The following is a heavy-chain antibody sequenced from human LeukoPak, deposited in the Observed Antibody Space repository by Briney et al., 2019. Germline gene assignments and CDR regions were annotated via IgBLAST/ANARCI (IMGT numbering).Heavy chain of an antibody. CDR2: IYPGDSDT. CDR1: GYSFTSYW. CDR3: ARHVPNIVVVPAANPAHYYYYYYMDV. J-gene: IGHJ6*03. D-gene: IGHD2-2*01. V-gene: IGHV5-51*01. Sequence: GESLKISCKGSGYSFTSYWIGWVRQMPGKGLEWMGIIYPGDSDTRYSPSFQGQVTISADKSISTAYLQWSSLKASDTAMYYCARHVPNIVVVPAANPAHYYYYYYMDVWGKGTTVTVSS.